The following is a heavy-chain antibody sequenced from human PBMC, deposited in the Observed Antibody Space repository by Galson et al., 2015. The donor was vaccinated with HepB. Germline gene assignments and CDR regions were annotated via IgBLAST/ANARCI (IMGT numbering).Heavy chain of an antibody. V-gene: IGHV1-18*01. D-gene: IGHD2/OR15-2a*01. Sequence: SVKVSCKASGYTFKSYGITWVRQAPGQGLEWMGWISAHNGKTKYAQEFQGRVTMSTDTSTSTAYMEMRSLRSDDTAVYYCVRDSLSRYEAFDYWGQGTLVTVSS. CDR2: ISAHNGKT. J-gene: IGHJ4*02. CDR1: GYTFKSYG. CDR3: VRDSLSRYEAFDY.